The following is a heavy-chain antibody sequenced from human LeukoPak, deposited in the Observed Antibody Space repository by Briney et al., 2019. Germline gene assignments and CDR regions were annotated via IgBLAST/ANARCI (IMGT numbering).Heavy chain of an antibody. V-gene: IGHV1-18*01. CDR1: GYTFISYG. J-gene: IGHJ4*02. D-gene: IGHD6-19*01. CDR2: ISAHSGGT. Sequence: ASVKVSCKASGYTFISYGIIWVRQAPGQGLEWKGWISAHSGGTNYAQNLQGRVTMTTDTSTSTAYMELRSLRSDDTAVYYCARVKSSSWYRGLIYWGQGTLVTVSS. CDR3: ARVKSSSWYRGLIY.